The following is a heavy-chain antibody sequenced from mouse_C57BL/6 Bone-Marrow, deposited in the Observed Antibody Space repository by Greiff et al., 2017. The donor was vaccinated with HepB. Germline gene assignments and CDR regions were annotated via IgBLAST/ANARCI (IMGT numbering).Heavy chain of an antibody. CDR3: ERHGSSPHWYCDV. D-gene: IGHD1-1*01. J-gene: IGHJ1*03. V-gene: IGHV5-6*02. CDR2: ISSGGSYT. CDR1: GFTFSSYG. Sequence: DVMLVESGGDLVKPGGSLKLSCAASGFTFSSYGMSWVRQTPDKRLEWVATISSGGSYTYYPDSVKGRFTISRDNAKNTLYLQMSSLKSEDTAMYYCERHGSSPHWYCDVWGTGTTVTVSS.